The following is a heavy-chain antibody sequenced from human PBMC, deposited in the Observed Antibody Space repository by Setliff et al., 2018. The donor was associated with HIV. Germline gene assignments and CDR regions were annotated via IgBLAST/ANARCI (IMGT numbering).Heavy chain of an antibody. CDR2: IYSDGIT. Sequence: SETLSLTCAVSGGSISSAYWSWVRQPPGKGLEWIGYIYSDGITKYNPSLKSRITISADTSKNQLSLNLSSVTAADTAVYYCARAAYSGTYLWEPATDLWGRGTLVTVSS. CDR1: GGSISSAY. J-gene: IGHJ2*01. V-gene: IGHV4-4*08. D-gene: IGHD1-26*01. CDR3: ARAAYSGTYLWEPATDL.